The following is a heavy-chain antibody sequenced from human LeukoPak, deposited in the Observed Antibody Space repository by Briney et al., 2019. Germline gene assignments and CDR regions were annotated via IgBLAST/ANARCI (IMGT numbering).Heavy chain of an antibody. CDR1: GFTFSSYA. CDR2: ISYDGSNK. J-gene: IGHJ5*02. CDR3: ARDSIPTYYDFWSGYYGNWFDP. V-gene: IGHV3-30-3*01. Sequence: PGGSPRLSRAASGFTFSSYAMHWVRQAPGKGLEWVAVISYDGSNKYYADSVKGRFTISRDNSKNTLYLQMNSLRAEDTAVYYCARDSIPTYYDFWSGYYGNWFDPWGQGTLVTVSS. D-gene: IGHD3-3*01.